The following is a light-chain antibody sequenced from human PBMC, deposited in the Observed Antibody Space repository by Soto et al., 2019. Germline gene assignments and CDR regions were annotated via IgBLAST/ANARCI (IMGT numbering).Light chain of an antibody. CDR2: SNY. J-gene: IGLJ1*01. CDR3: AAWDGSLNGLYV. V-gene: IGLV1-44*01. Sequence: QPVLTQAPSASGTPGQRVTISCSGSSSNVGSLSVDWYQHLPGTAPKLLIHSNYQRPSGVPDRFSGSKSGTSASLAINGLQSEDGADYYCAAWDGSLNGLYVFGTGTKVTVL. CDR1: SSNVGSLS.